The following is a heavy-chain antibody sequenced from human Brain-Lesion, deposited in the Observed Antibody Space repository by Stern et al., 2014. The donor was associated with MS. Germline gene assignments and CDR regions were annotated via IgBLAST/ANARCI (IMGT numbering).Heavy chain of an antibody. J-gene: IGHJ4*02. Sequence: QVQLVQSGAEVKKPGASVKVSCKASGYTLTELSMHWVRQAPRKGLEWMGGFDPEDGEMIYAQKFQGRVTMTEDTSTDTAYMELNSLRSEDTAMYYCATVSQGAGGHYYRYRHFDYWGQGTLVTVSS. V-gene: IGHV1-24*01. CDR3: ATVSQGAGGHYYRYRHFDY. CDR1: GYTLTELS. CDR2: FDPEDGEM. D-gene: IGHD1-26*01.